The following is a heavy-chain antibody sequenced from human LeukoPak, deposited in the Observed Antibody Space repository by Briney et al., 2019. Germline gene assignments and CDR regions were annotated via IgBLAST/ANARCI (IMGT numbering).Heavy chain of an antibody. V-gene: IGHV1-69*13. CDR2: IIPIFGTA. Sequence: GASVKVSCKASGGTFSSYAISWVRQAPGQGLEWMGGIIPIFGTANYAQKFQGRVTITADESTSTAYMELSSLRSEDTAAYYCARDSDTGSSWYYWGQGTLVTVSS. D-gene: IGHD6-13*01. J-gene: IGHJ4*02. CDR3: ARDSDTGSSWYY. CDR1: GGTFSSYA.